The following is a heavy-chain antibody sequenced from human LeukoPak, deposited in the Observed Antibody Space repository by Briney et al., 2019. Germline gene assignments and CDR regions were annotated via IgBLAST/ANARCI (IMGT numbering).Heavy chain of an antibody. D-gene: IGHD6-13*01. CDR3: ARSGAAAGPFDY. CDR2: ISAYNGNT. V-gene: IGHV1-18*01. CDR1: GGTFSSYA. J-gene: IGHJ4*02. Sequence: GASVKVSCKASGGTFSSYAISWVRQAPGQGLEWMGWISAYNGNTNYAQKLQGRVTMTTDTSTSTAYMELRSLRSDDTAVYYCARSGAAAGPFDYWGQGTLVTVSS.